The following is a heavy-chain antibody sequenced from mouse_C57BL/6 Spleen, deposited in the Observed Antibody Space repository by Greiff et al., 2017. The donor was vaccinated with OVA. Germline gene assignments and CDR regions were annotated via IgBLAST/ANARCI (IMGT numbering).Heavy chain of an antibody. J-gene: IGHJ1*03. CDR3: ARPYYSNYVSYWYFDV. CDR1: GFTFSDYG. D-gene: IGHD2-5*01. V-gene: IGHV5-17*01. Sequence: DVHLVESGGGLVKPGGSLKLSCAASGFTFSDYGMHWVRQAPEKGLEWVAYISSGSSTIYYADTVKGRFTISRDNAKNTLFLQMTSLRSEDTAMYYCARPYYSNYVSYWYFDVWGTGTTVTVSS. CDR2: ISSGSSTI.